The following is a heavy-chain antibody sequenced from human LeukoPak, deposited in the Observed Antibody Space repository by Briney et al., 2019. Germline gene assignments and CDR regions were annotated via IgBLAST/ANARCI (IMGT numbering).Heavy chain of an antibody. Sequence: GGSLRLYCAASGFTFDDYAMHWVRQAPGKGLEWVSGISWNSGSIGYADSVKGRFTISRDNAKDSLYLQMNSLRAEDTALYYCAKSPYYYESSGYMSFDYWGQGTLVTVSS. D-gene: IGHD3-22*01. CDR3: AKSPYYYESSGYMSFDY. J-gene: IGHJ4*02. CDR2: ISWNSGSI. CDR1: GFTFDDYA. V-gene: IGHV3-9*01.